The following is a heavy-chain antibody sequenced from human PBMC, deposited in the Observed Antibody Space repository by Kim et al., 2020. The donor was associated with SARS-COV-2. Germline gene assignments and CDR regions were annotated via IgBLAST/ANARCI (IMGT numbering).Heavy chain of an antibody. J-gene: IGHJ6*02. CDR2: IYYSGST. V-gene: IGHV4-31*03. CDR1: GGSISSGGYY. CDR3: ARDSRHYGDYEDYYYGMDV. Sequence: SETLSLTCTVSGGSISSGGYYWSWIRQHPGKGLEWIGYIYYSGSTYYNPSLKSRVTISVDTSKNQFSLKLSSVTAADTAVYYCARDSRHYGDYEDYYYGMDVWGQGTTVTVSS. D-gene: IGHD4-17*01.